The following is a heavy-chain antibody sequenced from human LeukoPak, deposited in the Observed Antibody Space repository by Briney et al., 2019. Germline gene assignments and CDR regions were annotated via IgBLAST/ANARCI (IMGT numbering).Heavy chain of an antibody. J-gene: IGHJ4*02. D-gene: IGHD6-19*01. CDR1: GYRFTSYW. CDR2: IYPGDSDT. Sequence: GESLQISCQGSGYRFTSYWIGWVRQMPGKGLEWMGIIYPGDSDTRYSPSFQGQVTISVDKSISTAYLQWSSLKASDTAMYYCARYSGWSPGHFDYWGQGTLVTVSS. CDR3: ARYSGWSPGHFDY. V-gene: IGHV5-51*01.